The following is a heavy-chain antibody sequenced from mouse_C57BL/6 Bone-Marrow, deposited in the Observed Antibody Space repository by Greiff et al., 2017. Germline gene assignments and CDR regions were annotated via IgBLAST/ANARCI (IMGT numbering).Heavy chain of an antibody. Sequence: EVKVEESGGGLVQPGGSMKLSCVASGFTFSNYWMNWVRQSPEKGLEWVAQIRLKSDNYATHYAESVQGRFTISRDDSKSSVYLQMNNLRAEDTGIYYCTGGGSSYVDYWGQGTSVTVSS. CDR2: IRLKSDNYAT. V-gene: IGHV6-3*01. CDR3: TGGGSSYVDY. D-gene: IGHD1-1*01. CDR1: GFTFSNYW. J-gene: IGHJ4*01.